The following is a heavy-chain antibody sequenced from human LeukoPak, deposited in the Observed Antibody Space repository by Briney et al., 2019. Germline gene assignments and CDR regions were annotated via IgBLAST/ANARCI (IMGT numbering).Heavy chain of an antibody. D-gene: IGHD2-15*01. V-gene: IGHV3-49*04. CDR2: IRSKAYGGTT. J-gene: IGHJ5*02. CDR1: GFIFGDSA. CDR3: SREAIVAAHWFDP. Sequence: GGSLRLSCTASGFIFGDSAMSWVRQAPGKGLEWVGFIRSKAYGGTTEYAASVKGRFIISRDDSKSTAHLQMNSLKTDDTAVYYCSREAIVAAHWFDPWGQGTQVTVSS.